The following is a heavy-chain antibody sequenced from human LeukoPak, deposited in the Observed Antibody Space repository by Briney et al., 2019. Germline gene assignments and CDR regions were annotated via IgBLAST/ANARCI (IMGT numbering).Heavy chain of an antibody. V-gene: IGHV3-21*01. CDR3: VRLSWELGDGGVT. CDR2: IGSSHNYI. CDR1: GFTFRSYS. Sequence: GGSLRLSCAASGFTFRSYSMNWVRQAPGKGLEWVSSIGSSHNYIYYADSVKGRFIISRDNAKNSLYLQMNSLRAEDTAVYYCVRLSWELGDGGVTWGQGTLVTVSS. D-gene: IGHD1-26*01. J-gene: IGHJ5*02.